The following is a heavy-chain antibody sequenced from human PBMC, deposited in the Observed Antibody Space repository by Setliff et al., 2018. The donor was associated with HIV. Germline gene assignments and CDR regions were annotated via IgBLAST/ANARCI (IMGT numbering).Heavy chain of an antibody. V-gene: IGHV1-69*13. CDR1: GGRFSNYG. CDR3: ARAVVPTYYDVLTGYVYYMDV. CDR2: IIPIFGTT. Sequence: GASVKVSCKASGGRFSNYGISWVRQAPGQGLEWMGGIIPIFGTTNYAQMFQGRVTMTADESTSTAYTELSSLRSEDTAVYYCARAVVPTYYDVLTGYVYYMDVWGKGTTVTVSS. D-gene: IGHD3-9*01. J-gene: IGHJ6*03.